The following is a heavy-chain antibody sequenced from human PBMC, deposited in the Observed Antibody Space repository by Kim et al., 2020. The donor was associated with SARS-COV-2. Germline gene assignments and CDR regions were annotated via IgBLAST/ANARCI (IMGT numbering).Heavy chain of an antibody. CDR3: ARGGGYGYGAIDY. Sequence: SETLSLACAVYGGSFSGYYWSCIRQPPGKGLELIGEINHSGSTNYNPSLKRRVTISVDTSKNHFSLKLSSVTAADAAVYYCARGGGYGYGAIDYWGQGTLVTVSS. D-gene: IGHD5-18*01. CDR1: GGSFSGYY. V-gene: IGHV4-34*01. J-gene: IGHJ4*02. CDR2: INHSGST.